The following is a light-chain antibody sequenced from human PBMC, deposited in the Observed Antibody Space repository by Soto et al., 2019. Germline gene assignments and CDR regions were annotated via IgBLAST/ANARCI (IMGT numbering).Light chain of an antibody. CDR1: QSISSY. Sequence: DIPMTQSPSSLSASVGDRVTITCRASQSISSYLNWYQQXXXXAPKLLIYAASSLQSGXPSXXXXXXXXXXXXXTISSLQPEDFATYYCQQSYSTPYTFGQGTKLEIK. CDR3: QQSYSTPYT. J-gene: IGKJ2*01. V-gene: IGKV1-39*01. CDR2: AAS.